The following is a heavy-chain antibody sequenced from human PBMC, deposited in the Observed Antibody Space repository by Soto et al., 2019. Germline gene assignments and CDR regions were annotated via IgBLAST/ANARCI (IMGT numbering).Heavy chain of an antibody. D-gene: IGHD4-4*01. Sequence: PSETLSLTCAVSGGSISSGGYSWILIRQPPGKGLEWIGYIYPSGSTYYNPSLKSRVTISVDRSKNQFSLKLSSVTAADTAVYYCARGMTTVTTIDYWGQGTLVTVSS. CDR1: GGSISSGGYS. J-gene: IGHJ4*02. CDR2: IYPSGST. V-gene: IGHV4-30-2*01. CDR3: ARGMTTVTTIDY.